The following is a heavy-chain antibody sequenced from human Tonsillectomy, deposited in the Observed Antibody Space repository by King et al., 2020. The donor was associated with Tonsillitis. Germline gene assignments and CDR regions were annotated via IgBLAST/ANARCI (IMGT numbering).Heavy chain of an antibody. D-gene: IGHD3-22*01. CDR1: GYTFTGYY. V-gene: IGHV1-2*02. CDR2: INPKSGGT. Sequence: VQLVESGAEVKKPGASVKVSCKASGYTFTGYYMHWVRQAPGQGLEWMGWINPKSGGTNYAQKFHGRVIMTSDTSISTAYMELNRLRSDDTAVYYCAKYHYDSSGFGDWGQGTLVIVSS. J-gene: IGHJ4*02. CDR3: AKYHYDSSGFGD.